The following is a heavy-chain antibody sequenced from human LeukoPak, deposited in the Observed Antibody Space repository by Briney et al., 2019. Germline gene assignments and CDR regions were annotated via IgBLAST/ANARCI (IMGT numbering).Heavy chain of an antibody. CDR2: INHSGST. CDR1: GGSFSGCY. CDR3: ARDQYVGTTSYYYYYMDV. J-gene: IGHJ6*03. Sequence: PSETLSLTCAVYGGSFSGCYWSWIRQPPGKGLEWIGEINHSGSTNYNPSLKSRVTISVDTSKNQFSLKLSSVTAADTAVYYCARDQYVGTTSYYYYYMDVWGKGTTVTVS. D-gene: IGHD1-7*01. V-gene: IGHV4-34*01.